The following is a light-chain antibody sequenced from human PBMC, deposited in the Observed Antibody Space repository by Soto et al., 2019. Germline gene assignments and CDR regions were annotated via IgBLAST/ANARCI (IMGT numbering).Light chain of an antibody. V-gene: IGKV1-27*01. J-gene: IGKJ4*01. CDR3: QQYNNWPLT. CDR2: AAS. Sequence: DIQMTQSPSSLSASVGDRVTITCRASQGISNYLTWYQQKPGKVPRLLIFAASTLQSGAPSRFRGAGSETDFTLTINGLQPEDVAVYYCQQYNNWPLTFGGGTKVDIK. CDR1: QGISNY.